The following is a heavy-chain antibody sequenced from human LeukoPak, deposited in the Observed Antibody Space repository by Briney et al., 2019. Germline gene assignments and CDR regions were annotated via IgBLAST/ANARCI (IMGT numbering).Heavy chain of an antibody. CDR2: ISAYNGNT. V-gene: IGHV1-18*04. CDR1: GYTFTSYN. J-gene: IGHJ6*02. CDR3: ARVDYCSGGSCYFPYYYYYYGMDV. Sequence: ASVKVSCKASGYTFTSYNMHWVRQAPGQGLEWMGWISAYNGNTNYAQKLQGRVTMTTDTSTSTAYMELRSLRSDDTAVYYCARVDYCSGGSCYFPYYYYYYGMDVWGQGTTVTVSS. D-gene: IGHD2-15*01.